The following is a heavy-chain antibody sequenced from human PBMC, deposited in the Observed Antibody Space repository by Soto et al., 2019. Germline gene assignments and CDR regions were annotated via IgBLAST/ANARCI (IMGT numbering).Heavy chain of an antibody. V-gene: IGHV3-33*01. J-gene: IGHJ5*02. D-gene: IGHD6-13*01. CDR2: IWYDGSNK. CDR1: GFTFSSYG. Sequence: QVQLVESGGGVVQPGRSLRLSCAASGFTFSSYGMHWVRQAPGKGLEWVAVIWYDGSNKYYADSVKGLFTISRDNSKNTLYLQMNSLRAEDTAVYYCAREGEQLVLRPTTELDPWGQGTLVTVSS. CDR3: AREGEQLVLRPTTELDP.